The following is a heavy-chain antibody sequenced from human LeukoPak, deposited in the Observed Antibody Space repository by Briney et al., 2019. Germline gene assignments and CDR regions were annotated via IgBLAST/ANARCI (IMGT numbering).Heavy chain of an antibody. V-gene: IGHV1-69*06. CDR1: GGTFSSYA. CDR3: AGGDIVVVPAAIPYYYYGMDV. Sequence: SVKGSCKASGGTFSSYAISWVRQAPGRGLEWMGGIIPIFGTANYAQKFQGRVTITADKSTSTAYMELSSLRSEDTAVYYCAGGDIVVVPAAIPYYYYGMDVWGKGTTVTVSS. CDR2: IIPIFGTA. J-gene: IGHJ6*04. D-gene: IGHD2-2*01.